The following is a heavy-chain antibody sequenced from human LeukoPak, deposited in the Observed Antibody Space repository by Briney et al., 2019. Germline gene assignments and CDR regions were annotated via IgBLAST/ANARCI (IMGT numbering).Heavy chain of an antibody. CDR3: ARDCYDSSGYYQDY. CDR2: IYSGGST. V-gene: IGHV3-53*01. CDR1: GFTVSSNY. D-gene: IGHD3-22*01. J-gene: IGHJ4*02. Sequence: GGSLRLSCAASGFTVSSNYMSWVRQAPGKGLERVSVIYSGGSTYYADSVKGRFTISRDNSKNTLYLQMNSLRAEDTAVYYCARDCYDSSGYYQDYWGQGTLVTVSS.